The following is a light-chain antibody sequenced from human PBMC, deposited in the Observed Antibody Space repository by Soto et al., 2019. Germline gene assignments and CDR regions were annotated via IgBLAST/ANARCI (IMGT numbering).Light chain of an antibody. CDR2: DAS. CDR1: QSVYSN. V-gene: IGKV3-15*01. Sequence: EIVMTQSPVTLSVSPGEGFTLSCRASQSVYSNLAWYQQKPGQAPRLLISDASARAPAIPARFSGSGSGTDFTLTVSRLQSEDFAVYYCQQYTNCPLTFGGGTRVEIK. CDR3: QQYTNCPLT. J-gene: IGKJ4*01.